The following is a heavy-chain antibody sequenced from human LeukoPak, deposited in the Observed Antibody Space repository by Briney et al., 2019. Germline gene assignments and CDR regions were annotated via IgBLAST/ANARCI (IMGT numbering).Heavy chain of an antibody. D-gene: IGHD6-13*01. CDR2: IWYDGSNK. J-gene: IGHJ6*02. CDR3: ARGGARSSSYYYYGMDV. CDR1: RFTFSNFG. V-gene: IGHV3-33*01. Sequence: GGSLRLSCAASRFTFSNFGMHWVRQAPGKGLEWVAVIWYDGSNKYYADSVKGRFTISRDNAKNSLYLQMNSLGAEDTAVFYCARGGARSSSYYYYGMDVWGLGTTVTVSS.